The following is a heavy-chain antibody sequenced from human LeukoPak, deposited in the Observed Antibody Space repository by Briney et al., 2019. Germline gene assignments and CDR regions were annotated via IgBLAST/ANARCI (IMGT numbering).Heavy chain of an antibody. Sequence: GASVKVSCKASGYTFTGYYMHWVRQAPGQGLEWVGRINPNSGGTNYAQKFQGRVTMTRDTSISTAYMELSRLRSDDTAVYYCARVGAEMATINYWGQGTLVTVSS. J-gene: IGHJ4*02. CDR2: INPNSGGT. V-gene: IGHV1-2*06. CDR1: GYTFTGYY. CDR3: ARVGAEMATINY. D-gene: IGHD5-24*01.